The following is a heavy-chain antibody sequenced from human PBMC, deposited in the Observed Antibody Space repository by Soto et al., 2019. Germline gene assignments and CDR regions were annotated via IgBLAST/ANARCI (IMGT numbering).Heavy chain of an antibody. J-gene: IGHJ4*02. CDR3: AKSKELGVSAPDH. CDR1: GFTFSSYW. V-gene: IGHV3-7*01. CDR2: IKQDGSEK. Sequence: GGSLRLSCAASGFTFSSYWMSWVRQAPGKGLEWVANIKQDGSEKYYVDSVKGRFTISRDNAKNSLYLQMNSLRAEDTAVYYCAKSKELGVSAPDHWGQGTLVTVSS. D-gene: IGHD1-26*01.